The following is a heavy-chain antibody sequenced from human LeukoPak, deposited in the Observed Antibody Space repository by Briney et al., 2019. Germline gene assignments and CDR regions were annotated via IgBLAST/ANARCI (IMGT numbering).Heavy chain of an antibody. CDR1: GFTFSSFA. Sequence: GGSLRLSCAASGFTFSSFAMTWVSQAPGKGLEWVSAIVGGGDPTHYADSVRGRFTISRDNSKNTLNLQMNSLRAEDTAVYYSARSRDGYNILDYWGQGTLVTVSS. CDR2: IVGGGDPT. J-gene: IGHJ4*02. CDR3: ARSRDGYNILDY. D-gene: IGHD5-24*01. V-gene: IGHV3-23*01.